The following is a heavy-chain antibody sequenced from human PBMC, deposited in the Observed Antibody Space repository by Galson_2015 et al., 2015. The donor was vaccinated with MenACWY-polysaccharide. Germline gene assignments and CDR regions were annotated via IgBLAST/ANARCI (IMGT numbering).Heavy chain of an antibody. CDR3: TRIIARKYTFADS. CDR2: MNPNSGNT. J-gene: IGHJ4*02. CDR1: GYKFSSYD. D-gene: IGHD2-21*01. V-gene: IGHV1-8*01. Sequence: SVKVSCKASGYKFSSYDINWVQQASGQGLEWMGWMNPNSGNTGYAQRFQGRVAMTRDTATSTAYMELRMLRYDDTAVYYCTRIIARKYTFADSWGQGTLVTVSS.